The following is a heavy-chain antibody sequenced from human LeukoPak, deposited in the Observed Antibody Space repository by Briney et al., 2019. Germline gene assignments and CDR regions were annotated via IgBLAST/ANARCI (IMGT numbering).Heavy chain of an antibody. J-gene: IGHJ5*02. CDR3: AKEGNDFWTRTPPFLWFDP. D-gene: IGHD3-3*01. Sequence: GGSLRLSCAASGFTFSSYGMHWVRQAPGKGLEWVAVISYDGSNKYYADSVKGRFTISRDNSKNTLYLQMNSLRAEDTAVYYCAKEGNDFWTRTPPFLWFDPWGQGTLVTVSS. CDR2: ISYDGSNK. V-gene: IGHV3-30*18. CDR1: GFTFSSYG.